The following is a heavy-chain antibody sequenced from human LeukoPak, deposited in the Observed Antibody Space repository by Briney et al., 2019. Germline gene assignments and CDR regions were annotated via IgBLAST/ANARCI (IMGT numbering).Heavy chain of an antibody. J-gene: IGHJ4*02. Sequence: GGSLRLSCAASGFTFSSYSMNWVRQAPGKGLEWVANIKQDGSEKYYVDSVKGRFTISRDNAKNSLFLQMSTLRAEDSAVYYCATDSIVGVTTFDSWGQGTPVTVSS. CDR1: GFTFSSYS. CDR2: IKQDGSEK. V-gene: IGHV3-7*01. D-gene: IGHD1-26*01. CDR3: ATDSIVGVTTFDS.